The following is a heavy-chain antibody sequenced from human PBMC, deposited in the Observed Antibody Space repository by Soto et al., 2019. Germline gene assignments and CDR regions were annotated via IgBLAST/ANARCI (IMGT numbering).Heavy chain of an antibody. CDR2: IIPIFGTA. D-gene: IGHD3-3*01. Sequence: GPSVKVSCKASGGTFSSYAISWVRQAPGQGLEWMGGIIPIFGTANYAQKFQGRVTITADESTSTAYMELSSLRSEDTAVYYCYYDFWSGPRGGYYYGMDVWGQGTTVTVSS. V-gene: IGHV1-69*13. J-gene: IGHJ6*02. CDR3: YYDFWSGPRGGYYYGMDV. CDR1: GGTFSSYA.